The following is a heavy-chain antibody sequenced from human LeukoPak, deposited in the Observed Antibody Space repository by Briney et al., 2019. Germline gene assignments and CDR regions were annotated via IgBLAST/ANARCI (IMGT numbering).Heavy chain of an antibody. CDR2: IRYDRISK. D-gene: IGHD3-10*01. V-gene: IGHV3-30*02. Sequence: GGSLRLSCAASGFTFSSHGMHWVRQAPGKGLEWVAFIRYDRISKYADSVRGRFTISRDNSKNTLYLQMNSLRAEDTAVYYCAKGFGRLYYFDYWGQGTLVTVSS. CDR3: AKGFGRLYYFDY. J-gene: IGHJ4*02. CDR1: GFTFSSHG.